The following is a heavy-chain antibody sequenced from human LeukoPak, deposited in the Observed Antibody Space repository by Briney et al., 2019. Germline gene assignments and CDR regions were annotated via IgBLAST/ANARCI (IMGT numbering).Heavy chain of an antibody. J-gene: IGHJ4*02. Sequence: GASVKVSCKASGYTFTSYDINWVRQATGQGLEWMGWMNPNSGNTGYAQKFQGRVTMTRNTSISTAYMELSSLRSEDTAVYYCARENNWNGRGYFDYWGQGTLVTVSS. CDR2: MNPNSGNT. CDR3: ARENNWNGRGYFDY. CDR1: GYTFTSYD. V-gene: IGHV1-8*01. D-gene: IGHD1-1*01.